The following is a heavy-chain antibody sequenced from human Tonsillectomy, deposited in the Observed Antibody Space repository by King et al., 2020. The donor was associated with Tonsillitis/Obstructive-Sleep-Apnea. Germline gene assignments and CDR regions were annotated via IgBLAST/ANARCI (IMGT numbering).Heavy chain of an antibody. CDR1: GYTFTNYW. CDR2: IYPGDSDT. J-gene: IGHJ4*02. CDR3: ARRGRGYDGSRYYYLREVDF. V-gene: IGHV5-51*03. Sequence: VQLVQSGAEVKKPGESLKISCRASGYTFTNYWIGWVRQMPGEGLEWMGSIYPGDSDTRYSPSFEGQVTISADKSFSTAYLQWSSLKASDTAMYYCARRGRGYDGSRYYYLREVDFWGQGPLVTVSS. D-gene: IGHD3-22*01.